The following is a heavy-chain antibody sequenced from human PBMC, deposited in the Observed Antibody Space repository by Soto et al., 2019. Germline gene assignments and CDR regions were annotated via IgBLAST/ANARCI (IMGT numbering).Heavy chain of an antibody. CDR1: GGSITGTSYY. CDR2: MYYSGSA. D-gene: IGHD2-2*01. Sequence: SETLSLTCTVSGGSITGTSYYCSWIRQAPGKGLEWIGSMYYSGSAFYNPSLKSRVSMSLDSSKNVVSLKLSSVTAADTAVYYCVREGYCGSDSCNWFDPWGQGTLVTVSS. J-gene: IGHJ5*02. V-gene: IGHV4-39*02. CDR3: VREGYCGSDSCNWFDP.